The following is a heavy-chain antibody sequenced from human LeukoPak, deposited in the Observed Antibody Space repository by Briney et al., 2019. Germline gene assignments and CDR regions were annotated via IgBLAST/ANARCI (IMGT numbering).Heavy chain of an antibody. D-gene: IGHD6-25*01. CDR2: ISHTGHT. CDR1: GGSFTSYY. Sequence: PSETLSLTCAVYGGSFTSYYWSWIRQPPGKGLEWIGEISHTGHTNYNPSLKSRVTMSVETSKNQLSLILSSVTAADTAVYYCARGSYSSDAGYWGQGTLVTVSS. J-gene: IGHJ4*02. V-gene: IGHV4-34*01. CDR3: ARGSYSSDAGY.